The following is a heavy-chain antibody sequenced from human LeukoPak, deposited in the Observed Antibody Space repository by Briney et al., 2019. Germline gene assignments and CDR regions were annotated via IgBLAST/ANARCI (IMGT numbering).Heavy chain of an antibody. CDR2: INPNSGGT. V-gene: IGHV1-2*02. J-gene: IGHJ4*02. D-gene: IGHD6-6*01. CDR3: ARAKGIAARPGTFDY. CDR1: GYTFTGYY. Sequence: ASVKVSCKASGYTFTGYYMHWVRQAPGQGLEWMGWINPNSGGTNYAQKFQGRVTMTRDTSISTAYMELSRLRSDDTAVYYCARAKGIAARPGTFDYWGQGTLVTVSP.